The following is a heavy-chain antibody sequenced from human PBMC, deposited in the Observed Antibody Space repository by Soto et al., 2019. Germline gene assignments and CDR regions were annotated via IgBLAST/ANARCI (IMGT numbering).Heavy chain of an antibody. CDR3: ARHSPSGTSARAFDP. J-gene: IGHJ5*02. V-gene: IGHV1-69*13. CDR1: GGTFSSYA. D-gene: IGHD1-1*01. CDR2: IIPIFGTA. Sequence: SVKVSCKASGGTFSSYAISWVRQAPGQGLEWMGGIIPIFGTANYAQKFPGQVTISADESISTAYLQWSSLKASDTAMYYCARHSPSGTSARAFDPWGQGTLVTVSS.